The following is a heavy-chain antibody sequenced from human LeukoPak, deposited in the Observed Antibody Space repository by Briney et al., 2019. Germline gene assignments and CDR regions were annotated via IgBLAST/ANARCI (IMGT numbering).Heavy chain of an antibody. CDR3: ARALELGYFDY. Sequence: GRSLRLSCAASGFTFSSYAMHWVRQAPGKGLEWVAVISYDGSNKYYADSVKGRFTISRDNSKNTLYLQMNSLRAEDTAVYYCARALELGYFDYWGRGTLVTVSS. J-gene: IGHJ4*02. V-gene: IGHV3-30-3*01. D-gene: IGHD1-26*01. CDR2: ISYDGSNK. CDR1: GFTFSSYA.